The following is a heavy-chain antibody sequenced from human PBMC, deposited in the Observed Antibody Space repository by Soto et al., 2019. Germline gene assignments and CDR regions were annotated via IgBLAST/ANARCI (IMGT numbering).Heavy chain of an antibody. CDR2: ISDDGSRT. CDR3: VKGGWLDF. CDR1: GFSFSTFE. V-gene: IGHV3-23*01. D-gene: IGHD3-16*01. J-gene: IGHJ5*01. Sequence: EVQLLESGGGLVQPGGSLRLSCAASGFSFSTFEMSWVRQAPGRGLEWVSFISDDGSRTYYADAVKGRFTISRDNSKHRLYLQMNSRTAEDTAVYACVKGGWLDFWGQGTLVTVSS.